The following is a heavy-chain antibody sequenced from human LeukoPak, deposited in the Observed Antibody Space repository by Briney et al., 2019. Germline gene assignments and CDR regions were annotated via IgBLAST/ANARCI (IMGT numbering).Heavy chain of an antibody. CDR1: GYTFTSYY. J-gene: IGHJ6*02. D-gene: IGHD5-12*01. V-gene: IGHV1-18*04. CDR3: ARATPERGGYDYGPTDEYGMDV. Sequence: ASVKVSFKASGYTFTSYYMHWVRQAPGQGLEWMGWISAYNGNTNYAQKLQGRVTMTTDTSTSTAYMELRSLRSDDTAVYYCARATPERGGYDYGPTDEYGMDVWGQGTTVTVSS. CDR2: ISAYNGNT.